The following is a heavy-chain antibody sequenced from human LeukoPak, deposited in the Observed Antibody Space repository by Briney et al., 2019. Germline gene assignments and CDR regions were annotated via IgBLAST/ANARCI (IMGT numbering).Heavy chain of an antibody. Sequence: GGSLRLSCAASGFTFSSYWMSWVRQAPGKGLEWVANIKQDGSEKYYVDAVKGRFTISGDNAKNSLFLQMNSLTAEDTAVYYCARLSTGVPGNDYWGQGTLVTVSS. CDR3: ARLSTGVPGNDY. J-gene: IGHJ4*02. CDR1: GFTFSSYW. D-gene: IGHD6-19*01. CDR2: IKQDGSEK. V-gene: IGHV3-7*01.